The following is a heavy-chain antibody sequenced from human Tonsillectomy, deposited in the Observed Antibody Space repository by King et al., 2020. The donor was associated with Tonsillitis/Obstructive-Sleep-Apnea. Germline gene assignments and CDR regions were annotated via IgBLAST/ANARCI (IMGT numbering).Heavy chain of an antibody. J-gene: IGHJ4*02. CDR1: GGSFSGYY. CDR3: ARQGSGYPFYF. CDR2: INHSGST. Sequence: VQLQQWGAGLLKPSETLSLTCAVYGGSFSGYYWSWIRQPPGKGLEWIGEINHSGSTNYNPSLKSRVTISVDTSKNQFSLELSSVIAADTAVYYCARQGSGYPFYFWGQGTLVTVSS. D-gene: IGHD3-3*01. V-gene: IGHV4-34*01.